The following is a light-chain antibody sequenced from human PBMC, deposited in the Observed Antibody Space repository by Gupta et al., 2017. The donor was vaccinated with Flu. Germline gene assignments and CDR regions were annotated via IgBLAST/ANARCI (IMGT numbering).Light chain of an antibody. V-gene: IGLV1-44*01. CDR2: KNN. Sequence: QSVLTQPPSASGNPGQRVTIPCSGSSSNIGSHTESWYQQLPGTAHILFIYKNNRRPAGVPDRFSGSKSGTSASLAISGLQAEEEADYYCASSDDSLLRVFGGGTKLTVL. J-gene: IGLJ3*02. CDR1: SSNIGSHT. CDR3: ASSDDSLLRV.